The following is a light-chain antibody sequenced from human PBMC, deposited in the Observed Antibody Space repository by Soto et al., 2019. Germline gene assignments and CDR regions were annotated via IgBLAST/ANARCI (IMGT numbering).Light chain of an antibody. V-gene: IGLV1-44*01. J-gene: IGLJ2*01. Sequence: QSVLTQPPSAAGTPGQRVTISCSGSSSNIGSNTVNWYQQLPGTAPKLLIYSNNQRPSGVPDRVSGSKSGTSASLAISGLKSEDEADYYCSAWDGSLNGVAFGGGTKLTVL. CDR1: SSNIGSNT. CDR2: SNN. CDR3: SAWDGSLNGVA.